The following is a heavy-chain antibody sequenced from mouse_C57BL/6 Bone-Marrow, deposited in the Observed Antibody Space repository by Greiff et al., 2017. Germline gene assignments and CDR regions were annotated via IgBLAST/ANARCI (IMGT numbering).Heavy chain of an antibody. V-gene: IGHV1-7*01. J-gene: IGHJ2*01. CDR3: ARRRPCDY. Sequence: QIPLQQSGAELATPGASVTLSCTASGYTFTSYWMHWVKHRPGQGLDWLGYITPSSGYTKYNQKFKDTATLTADKSSSTAYMQLSSLTYEDSAVYYCARRRPCDYWGQGTTRTVSS. CDR2: ITPSSGYT. CDR1: GYTFTSYW.